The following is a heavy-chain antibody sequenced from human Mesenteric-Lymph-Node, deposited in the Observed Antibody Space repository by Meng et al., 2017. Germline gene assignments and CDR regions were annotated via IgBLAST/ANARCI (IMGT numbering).Heavy chain of an antibody. D-gene: IGHD1-1*01. CDR2: ISYDGSNK. CDR3: ASLRRRKLYFDY. Sequence: GGSLRLSCAASGFTFSSYAMHWVRQAPGKGLEWVAVISYDGSNKYYADSVKGRFTISRDNAKNSLYLQMNSLRAEDTAVYYCASLRRRKLYFDYWGQGTLVTVSS. J-gene: IGHJ4*02. CDR1: GFTFSSYA. V-gene: IGHV3-30*07.